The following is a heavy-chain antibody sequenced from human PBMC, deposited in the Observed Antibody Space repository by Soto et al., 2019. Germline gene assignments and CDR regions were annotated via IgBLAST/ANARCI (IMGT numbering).Heavy chain of an antibody. CDR1: GDSISKSGYY. V-gene: IGHV4-61*08. CDR3: ARDPYYGSVHYFDY. J-gene: IGHJ4*02. Sequence: SETLSLTCAVSGDSISKSGYYWSWIRQNQGKALEWIGYIYYSGSTNYNPSLKSRVTISVDTSKNQFSLKLSSVTAADTAVYYCARDPYYGSVHYFDYWGQGTLVTVSS. CDR2: IYYSGST. D-gene: IGHD3-10*01.